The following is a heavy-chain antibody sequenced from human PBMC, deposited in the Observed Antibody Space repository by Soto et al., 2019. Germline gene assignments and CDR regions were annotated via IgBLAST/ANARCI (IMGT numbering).Heavy chain of an antibody. Sequence: LRLSCAASGFTFANYAMGWVRQAPGKGLEWVSVVSSGGSTYYADSVTGRFTVSRDNSKNTLSLQMNSLRAEDTAVYYCAKRRGAGGHFDYWGQGALVTVSS. J-gene: IGHJ4*02. CDR3: AKRRGAGGHFDY. D-gene: IGHD2-15*01. CDR1: GFTFANYA. V-gene: IGHV3-23*01. CDR2: VSSGGST.